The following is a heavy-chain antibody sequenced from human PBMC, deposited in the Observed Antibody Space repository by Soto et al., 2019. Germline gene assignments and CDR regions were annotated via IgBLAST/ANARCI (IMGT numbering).Heavy chain of an antibody. CDR2: ISSNGVKT. J-gene: IGHJ4*02. V-gene: IGHV3-23*01. CDR1: GSAFSSFA. Sequence: GGSLRLSCAASGSAFSSFAMNWVRQAPGKGLEWVSGISSNGVKTYFADSVKGRFTISRDNSKNTLYLQMNSLRAEDTAVYYCAKSSSFYCGSTNCYIYWGQGTLVTVSS. D-gene: IGHD2-2*02. CDR3: AKSSSFYCGSTNCYIY.